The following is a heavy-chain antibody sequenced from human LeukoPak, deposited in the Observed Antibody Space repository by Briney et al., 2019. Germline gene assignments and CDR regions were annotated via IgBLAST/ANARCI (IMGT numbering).Heavy chain of an antibody. CDR2: IYSGGST. V-gene: IGHV3-53*01. CDR1: GFTFSSYA. D-gene: IGHD3-10*01. CDR3: ARERWFGALKSAFDI. J-gene: IGHJ3*02. Sequence: GGSLRLSCAASGFTFSSYAMHWVRQAPGKGLEWVSVIYSGGSTYYADSVKGRFTISRDNSKNTLYLQMNSLRAEDTAVYYCARERWFGALKSAFDIWGQGTMVTVSS.